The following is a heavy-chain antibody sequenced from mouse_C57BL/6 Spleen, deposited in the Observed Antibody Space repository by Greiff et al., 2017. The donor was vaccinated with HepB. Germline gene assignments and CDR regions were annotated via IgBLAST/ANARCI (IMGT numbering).Heavy chain of an antibody. D-gene: IGHD1-2*01. J-gene: IGHJ4*01. Sequence: VMLVESGAELVKPGASVKISCKASGYSFSSYWMKWVKPRPGKGLEWIGQIYPGDGDTNYNGKFKGKATLTADKSSSTAYMQLSSLTSEDSAVYVCARTTARAIDYWGQGTSVTVSS. CDR3: ARTTARAIDY. CDR1: GYSFSSYW. CDR2: IYPGDGDT. V-gene: IGHV1-80*01.